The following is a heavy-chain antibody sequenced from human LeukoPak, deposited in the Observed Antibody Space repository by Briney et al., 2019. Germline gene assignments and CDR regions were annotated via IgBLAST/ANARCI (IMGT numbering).Heavy chain of an antibody. D-gene: IGHD1-26*01. Sequence: SETLSLTCTVSGGSISSSSYYWGWIRQPPGKGLEWIGYIYYSGSTYYNPSLKSRVTISVDTSKNQFSLKLSSVTAADTAVYYCARAPIVGANNWFDPWGQGTLVTVSS. CDR3: ARAPIVGANNWFDP. CDR1: GGSISSSSYY. V-gene: IGHV4-30-4*08. CDR2: IYYSGST. J-gene: IGHJ5*02.